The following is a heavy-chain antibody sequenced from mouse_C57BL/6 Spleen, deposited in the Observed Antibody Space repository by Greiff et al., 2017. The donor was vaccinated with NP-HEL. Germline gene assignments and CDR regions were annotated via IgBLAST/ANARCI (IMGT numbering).Heavy chain of an antibody. CDR2: IDPETGGT. V-gene: IGHV1-15*01. Sequence: QVQLKESGAELVRPGASVTLSCKASGYTFTDYEMHWVKQTHVHGLAWIGAIDPETGGTAYNQKFKGKAILTADKSSSAAYMELRSLTSEDSAVYYCASNWDEAWFADWGQGTLVTVSA. D-gene: IGHD4-1*02. CDR1: GYTFTDYE. J-gene: IGHJ3*01. CDR3: ASNWDEAWFAD.